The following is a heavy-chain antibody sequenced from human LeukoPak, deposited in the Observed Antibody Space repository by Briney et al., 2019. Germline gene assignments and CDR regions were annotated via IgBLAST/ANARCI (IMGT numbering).Heavy chain of an antibody. Sequence: GGSLRLSCAASGFTFSSYAMHWVRQAPGKGLEWVAVISYDGSNKYYADSVKGRFTISRDNSKNTLYLQMNSLRAEDTAVYYCARSVSGIDYWGLGTLVTVSS. CDR2: ISYDGSNK. V-gene: IGHV3-30-3*01. J-gene: IGHJ4*02. CDR1: GFTFSSYA. CDR3: ARSVSGIDY. D-gene: IGHD5/OR15-5a*01.